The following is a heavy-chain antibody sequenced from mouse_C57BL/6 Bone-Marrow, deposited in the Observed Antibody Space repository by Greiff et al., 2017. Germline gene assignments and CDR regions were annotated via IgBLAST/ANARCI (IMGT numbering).Heavy chain of an antibody. D-gene: IGHD1-1*01. CDR1: GFTFSSYG. CDR2: ISSGGSYT. V-gene: IGHV5-6*01. CDR3: ARHRGYGSSFAY. Sequence: EVNVVESGGDLVKPGGSLKLSCAASGFTFSSYGMSWVRQTPDKRLEWVATISSGGSYTYYPDSVKGRFTIARDNAKNTLYLQMSSLKSEDTAIYYCARHRGYGSSFAYWGQGTLVTVSA. J-gene: IGHJ3*01.